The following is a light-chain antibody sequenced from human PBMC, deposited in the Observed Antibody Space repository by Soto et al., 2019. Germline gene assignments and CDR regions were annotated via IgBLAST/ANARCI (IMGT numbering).Light chain of an antibody. J-gene: IGKJ2*01. V-gene: IGKV4-1*01. Sequence: DIVMTQSPDSLAVSLGERATINCKSSQSVLYSSNNKNYLAWYQQKPGQPPKLLFYWASTRKSGVPDRFSGSGSGTDFTLTISSLQAEDVAVYYCQQNYTTPYTFGQGTKLEFK. CDR2: WAS. CDR1: QSVLYSSNNKNY. CDR3: QQNYTTPYT.